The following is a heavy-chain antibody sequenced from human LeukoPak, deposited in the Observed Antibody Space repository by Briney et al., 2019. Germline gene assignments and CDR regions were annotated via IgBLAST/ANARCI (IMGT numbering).Heavy chain of an antibody. CDR1: GYSISSGYY. D-gene: IGHD2-2*01. V-gene: IGHV4-38-2*02. CDR2: IYHSGST. Sequence: PSETLSLTCTVSGYSISSGYYWGWIRQPPGKGLEWIGSIYHSGSTYYNPSLKSRVPMSVDTSKNQFSLKLSSVTAADTAVYYCARGVGYCSSTSCWANWFDPWGQGTLVTVSS. J-gene: IGHJ5*02. CDR3: ARGVGYCSSTSCWANWFDP.